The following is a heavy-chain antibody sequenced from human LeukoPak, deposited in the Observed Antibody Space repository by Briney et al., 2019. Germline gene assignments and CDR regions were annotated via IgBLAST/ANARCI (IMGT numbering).Heavy chain of an antibody. CDR1: GYTFTGYF. D-gene: IGHD3-16*01. CDR2: INPNNGFT. V-gene: IGHV1-2*02. J-gene: IGHJ4*02. Sequence: ASVKVSCKASGYTFTGYFLHWVRQAPGQGLEWMGWINPNNGFTNYTQKFKGRVTKTRDTSISTAYMELNRLTSDDTAVFYCARGWGSLYYFDYWGQGTLVTVSS. CDR3: ARGWGSLYYFDY.